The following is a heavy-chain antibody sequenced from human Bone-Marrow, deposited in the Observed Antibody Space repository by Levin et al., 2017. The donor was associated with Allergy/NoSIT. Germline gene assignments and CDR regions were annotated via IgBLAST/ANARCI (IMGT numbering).Heavy chain of an antibody. D-gene: IGHD3-16*01. CDR1: GGSISSGGYS. CDR2: IYHSGST. V-gene: IGHV4-30-2*01. Sequence: SETLSLTCAVSGGSISSGGYSWSWIRQPPGKGLEWIGYIYHSGSTYYNPSLKSRVTISVDRSKNQFSLKLSSVTAADTAVYYCARAPRAGGGVAGGYFDLWGRGTLVTVSS. CDR3: ARAPRAGGGVAGGYFDL. J-gene: IGHJ2*01.